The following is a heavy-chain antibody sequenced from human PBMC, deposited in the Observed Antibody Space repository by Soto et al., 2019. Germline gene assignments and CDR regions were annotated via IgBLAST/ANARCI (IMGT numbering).Heavy chain of an antibody. CDR1: GGTFSSYT. Sequence: ASVKVSCKASGGTFSSYTISWVRQAPGQGLEWMGRIIPILGIANYAQKFQGRVTITADKSTSTAYMELSSLGSEDTAVYYCARASDPSGCSCYYFDYWGKGTLVTVSS. CDR2: IIPILGIA. V-gene: IGHV1-69*02. CDR3: ARASDPSGCSCYYFDY. J-gene: IGHJ4*02. D-gene: IGHD2-15*01.